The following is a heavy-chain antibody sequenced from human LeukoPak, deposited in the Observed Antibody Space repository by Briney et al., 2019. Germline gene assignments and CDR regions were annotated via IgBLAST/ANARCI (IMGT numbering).Heavy chain of an antibody. CDR1: GFTFDDYA. Sequence: GRSLRLSCAASGFTFDDYAMHWVRRAPGKGLEWVSGISWNSGSIGYADSVKGRFTISRDNAKNSLYLQMNSLRAEDTALYYCAKDTYAFSGFYYFDYWGQGTLVTVSS. J-gene: IGHJ4*02. D-gene: IGHD6-19*01. CDR3: AKDTYAFSGFYYFDY. V-gene: IGHV3-9*01. CDR2: ISWNSGSI.